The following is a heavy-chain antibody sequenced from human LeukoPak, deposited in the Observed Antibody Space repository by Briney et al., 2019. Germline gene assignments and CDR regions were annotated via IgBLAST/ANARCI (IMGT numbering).Heavy chain of an antibody. V-gene: IGHV3-23*01. D-gene: IGHD3-22*01. Sequence: SGGSLRLSCAASGFTFSNAWMSWVRQAPGKGLEWVSAISGGGGSTYYADSVKGRFTISRDKSKNTLYLQMNSLRAEDTAVYYCAKAKGHYYDSSGFDYWGQGTLVTVSS. CDR3: AKAKGHYYDSSGFDY. CDR2: ISGGGGST. CDR1: GFTFSNAW. J-gene: IGHJ4*02.